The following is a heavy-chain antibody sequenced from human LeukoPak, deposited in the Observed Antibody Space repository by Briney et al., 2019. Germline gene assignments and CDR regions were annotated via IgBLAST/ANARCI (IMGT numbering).Heavy chain of an antibody. V-gene: IGHV4-30-4*08. CDR1: GGSISSGDYY. Sequence: PSQXXSLTCTVSGGSISSGDYYWRWVRQPPGRGREGIGYIYYSGSTYYNPSHKRRVTISVDTSKNQFSLKLSSVTAADTAVYYCARDLSGSGYYYYYMDVWGKGTTVTVSS. J-gene: IGHJ6*03. CDR3: ARDLSGSGYYYYYMDV. CDR2: IYYSGST. D-gene: IGHD3-22*01.